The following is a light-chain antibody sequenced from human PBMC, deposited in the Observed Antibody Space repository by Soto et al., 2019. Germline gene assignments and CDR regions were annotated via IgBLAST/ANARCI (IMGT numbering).Light chain of an antibody. J-gene: IGKJ1*01. Sequence: DIQMTQSPATLSLSPGDRVTITCRASQTISSWLAWYQQKPGKAPKLLIYKASTLKSGVPSRFSGSGSGTEFTLTISSLQPDDFATYYCQQYKSYSPRTFGQGTKVDIK. CDR1: QTISSW. CDR3: QQYKSYSPRT. CDR2: KAS. V-gene: IGKV1-5*03.